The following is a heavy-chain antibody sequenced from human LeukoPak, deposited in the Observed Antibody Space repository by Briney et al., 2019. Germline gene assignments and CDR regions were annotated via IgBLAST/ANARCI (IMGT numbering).Heavy chain of an antibody. CDR3: ARDSSAWYFDY. D-gene: IGHD6-19*01. Sequence: SETLSLTCAVYGGSFSGYYWSWIRQPPGKGLEWIGEINHSGSTNYNPSLKSRVTISVDTSKNQFSLKLSSVTAADTAVYYCARDSSAWYFDYWGQGTLVTVSS. J-gene: IGHJ4*02. V-gene: IGHV4-34*01. CDR1: GGSFSGYY. CDR2: INHSGST.